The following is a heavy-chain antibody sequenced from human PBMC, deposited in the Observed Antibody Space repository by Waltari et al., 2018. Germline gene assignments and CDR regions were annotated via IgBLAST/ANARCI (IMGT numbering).Heavy chain of an antibody. J-gene: IGHJ4*02. D-gene: IGHD3-16*01. Sequence: EVQLVESGGGLVQPGGSLRLSCAASGFTFSSYAMSWVRQGPGKGLGWVSAISGSGGSTYTAASVKGLFTISKDNSKNTLYLKRNSLRAEDRAVYYGAKGGVGGGGVCDYWGQGTLVTVSS. CDR1: GFTFSSYA. V-gene: IGHV3-23*04. CDR3: AKGGVGGGGVCDY. CDR2: ISGSGGST.